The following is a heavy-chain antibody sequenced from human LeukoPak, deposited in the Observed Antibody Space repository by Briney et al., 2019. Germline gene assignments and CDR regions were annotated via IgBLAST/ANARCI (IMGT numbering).Heavy chain of an antibody. CDR2: STGSGGTT. CDR3: AKNVLGSGSYSWYFDL. J-gene: IGHJ2*01. CDR1: GLTFSSYG. Sequence: PGGCLRLSCAASGLTFSSYGLSWVRQAPAKGLEWVSSSTGSGGTTHADSVRGRFTISRDNSKSTLYLQMNSLRVEDTAVYYCAKNVLGSGSYSWYFDLWGRGTLVTVSS. D-gene: IGHD1-26*01. V-gene: IGHV3-23*01.